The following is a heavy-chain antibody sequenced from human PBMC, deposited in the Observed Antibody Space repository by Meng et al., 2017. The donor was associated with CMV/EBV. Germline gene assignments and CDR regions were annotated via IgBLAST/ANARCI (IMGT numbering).Heavy chain of an antibody. CDR1: GFTFSSYS. V-gene: IGHV3-21*01. CDR3: ARDLYCSSISCYTGDYFDY. J-gene: IGHJ4*02. D-gene: IGHD2-2*01. CDR2: ISSSSSYI. Sequence: GESLKISCAASGFTFSSYSMNWVRQAPGKGLEWVSSISSSSSYIYYADSVKGRFTISRDNAKNSLYLQMNSLRAEDTAVYYCARDLYCSSISCYTGDYFDYWGRGTLVTVSS.